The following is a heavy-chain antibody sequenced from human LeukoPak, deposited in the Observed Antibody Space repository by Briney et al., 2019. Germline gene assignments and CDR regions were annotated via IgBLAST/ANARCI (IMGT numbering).Heavy chain of an antibody. Sequence: SGPALVKPTQTLTLTCTFSGFSLSTPEMCVTWIRQPPGKALEWLARIDWDDDKFYSPSLRTRLTISKDTPKNQVVLRMTNMDPVDTGTYYCARMTPDSPSFDYWGQGALIPVSS. CDR2: IDWDDDK. CDR1: GFSLSTPEMC. J-gene: IGHJ4*02. D-gene: IGHD2-15*01. CDR3: ARMTPDSPSFDY. V-gene: IGHV2-70*17.